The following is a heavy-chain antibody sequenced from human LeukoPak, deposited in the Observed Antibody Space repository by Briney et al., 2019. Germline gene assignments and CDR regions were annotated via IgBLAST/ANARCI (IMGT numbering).Heavy chain of an antibody. CDR2: FDVEDGEI. CDR1: GYTLTQLS. CDR3: ATNRQIMILGVVIMPAFDI. V-gene: IGHV1-24*01. Sequence: ASVKVSCKVSGYTLTQLSVHWVRQAPGKGLEWMGGFDVEDGEIIYAQKFQGRVTMTEDTSTDTAYMELSSLRTEDTAVYYCATNRQIMILGVVIMPAFDIWGQGTMVTVSS. J-gene: IGHJ3*02. D-gene: IGHD3-3*01.